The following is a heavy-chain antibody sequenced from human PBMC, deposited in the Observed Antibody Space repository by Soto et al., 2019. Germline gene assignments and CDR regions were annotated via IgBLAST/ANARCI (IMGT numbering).Heavy chain of an antibody. J-gene: IGHJ4*02. CDR1: GFTFSNYA. Sequence: EVQLLESGGGLVRPGGSLRLSCAASGFTFSNYAMGWVRQAPGKGLEWVSVISANSGSTYYADSVKGRFTISRDNSKNTLYLQMNSLRAEDTAVFYGVKGSRYIAAAGTLDYWGQGTLVTVSS. D-gene: IGHD6-13*01. CDR3: VKGSRYIAAAGTLDY. CDR2: ISANSGST. V-gene: IGHV3-23*01.